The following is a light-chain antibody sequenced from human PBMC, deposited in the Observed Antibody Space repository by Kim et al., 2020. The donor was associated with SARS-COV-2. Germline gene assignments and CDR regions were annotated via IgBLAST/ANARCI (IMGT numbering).Light chain of an antibody. J-gene: IGKJ4*01. Sequence: ASTGDRVTVTCRASQGISSYLAWYQQKPGKAPKLLIYAASTLQSGVPSRFSGSGSGTDFTLTISCLQSEDFATYYCQQYYSYTLTFGGGTKVDIK. CDR2: AAS. V-gene: IGKV1-8*01. CDR3: QQYYSYTLT. CDR1: QGISSY.